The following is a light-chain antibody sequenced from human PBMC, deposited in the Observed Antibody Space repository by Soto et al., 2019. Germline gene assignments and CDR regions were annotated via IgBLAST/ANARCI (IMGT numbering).Light chain of an antibody. CDR2: EGS. Sequence: QSALTQPASVSGSPGQSITISCTGTSSDVGSYNLVSWYQQHPGKAPKLMIYEGSKRPSGVSNRFSGSKSGNTASLTISGLQAEDEADYYCCSYAGGVGGGTKLTVL. V-gene: IGLV2-23*01. J-gene: IGLJ2*01. CDR1: SSDVGSYNL. CDR3: CSYAGG.